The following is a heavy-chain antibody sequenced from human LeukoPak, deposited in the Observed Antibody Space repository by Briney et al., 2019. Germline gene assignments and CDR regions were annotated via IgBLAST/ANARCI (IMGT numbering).Heavy chain of an antibody. Sequence: SETLSLTCTVSGGSISSYYWSWIRQPPGKGLEWIGYIYYSGSTNYNPSLKSRVTISVDTSKNQFSLKLSSVTAADTAVYYCARGQGSGVYYYYYYGMDVWGQGTMVTVSS. CDR2: IYYSGST. V-gene: IGHV4-59*01. CDR3: ARGQGSGVYYYYYYGMDV. J-gene: IGHJ6*02. CDR1: GGSISSYY. D-gene: IGHD3-10*01.